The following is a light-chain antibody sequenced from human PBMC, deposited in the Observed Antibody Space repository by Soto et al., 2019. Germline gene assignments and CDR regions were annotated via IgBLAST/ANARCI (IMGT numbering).Light chain of an antibody. J-gene: IGLJ1*01. Sequence: QSVLTQPPSASGTPGQRVTISCSGSTPNIGTNYVYWYQQLPGTAPKLLIYRNDQRPSGVPDRFSGSKPGTSASLAISGLRSEDEADCFCAAWDDSLSGFHVFGTGTKVTVL. CDR1: TPNIGTNY. V-gene: IGLV1-47*01. CDR3: AAWDDSLSGFHV. CDR2: RND.